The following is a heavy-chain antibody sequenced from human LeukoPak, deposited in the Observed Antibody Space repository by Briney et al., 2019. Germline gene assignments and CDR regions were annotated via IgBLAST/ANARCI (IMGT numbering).Heavy chain of an antibody. CDR2: ITSRSSYI. CDR1: GFTFSSYS. V-gene: IGHV3-21*01. D-gene: IGHD2-15*01. J-gene: IGHJ5*02. CDR3: ARGQGAYCSGGSCYTGYFDP. Sequence: GGSLRLSCAASGFTFSSYSMNWVRQAPGKGLEWVSSITSRSSYIYYADSVKDRFTISRDNAKNSLYLQMNSLRAEDTAVYYCARGQGAYCSGGSCYTGYFDPWGQGTLVTVSS.